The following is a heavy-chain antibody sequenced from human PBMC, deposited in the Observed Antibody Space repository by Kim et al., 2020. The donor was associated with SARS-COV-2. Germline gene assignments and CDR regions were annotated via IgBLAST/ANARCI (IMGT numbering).Heavy chain of an antibody. CDR3: TTDYERIGGLCDGETCYPASL. CDR1: GFTFTKVL. CDR2: TRSKADGVTS. Sequence: GGSLRLSCAASGFTFTKVLRSWVRQAPGKERDRVGRTRSKADGVTSEYAARVTGRFTISRDDSKNTLYLKMNGLRAEDTAFYHCTTDYERIGGLCDGETCYPASLWGQETLVTVSS. J-gene: IGHJ4*02. V-gene: IGHV3-15*01. D-gene: IGHD2-21*01.